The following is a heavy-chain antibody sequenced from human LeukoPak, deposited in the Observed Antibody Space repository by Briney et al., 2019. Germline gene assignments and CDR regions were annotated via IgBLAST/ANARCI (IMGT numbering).Heavy chain of an antibody. CDR1: GGSFSNYY. D-gene: IGHD1-7*01. CDR3: ARRWNYGRNYYIDV. CDR2: INDSGRT. J-gene: IGHJ6*03. Sequence: PSETLSLTCAVSGGSFSNYYWSWIRQPPGKGLEWIGEINDSGRTNYNPSLMSRVTISVDTSKNQFSLRLNSVTATDTAVYYCARRWNYGRNYYIDVWGKGATVSVSS. V-gene: IGHV4-34*01.